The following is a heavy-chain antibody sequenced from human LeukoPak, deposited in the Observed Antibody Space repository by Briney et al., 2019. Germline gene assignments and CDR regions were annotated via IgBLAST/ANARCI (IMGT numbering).Heavy chain of an antibody. J-gene: IGHJ4*02. V-gene: IGHV1-18*01. Sequence: ASVKVSCKSSGYTFTSYGISWVRQAPGQGLEWMAWISAYSGHTNYAQKFQGRVTVTADTSTNTAYMELRSLRSADTAVYYCARLLSHSPTHYFDSWGQGALVTVSS. CDR2: ISAYSGHT. CDR1: GYTFTSYG. D-gene: IGHD2-15*01. CDR3: ARLLSHSPTHYFDS.